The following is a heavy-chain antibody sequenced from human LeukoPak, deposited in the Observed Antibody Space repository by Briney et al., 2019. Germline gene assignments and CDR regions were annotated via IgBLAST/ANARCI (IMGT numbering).Heavy chain of an antibody. CDR1: GYTFTSYG. J-gene: IGHJ4*02. D-gene: IGHD3-10*01. CDR3: ARDLGRITMVQGVIPGIDY. CDR2: ISAYNGNT. V-gene: IGHV1-18*01. Sequence: GASVKVSCKASGYTFTSYGISWVRQAPGQGLEWMGWISAYNGNTNYAQKLRGRVTMTTDTSTSTAYMELRSLRSDDTAVYYCARDLGRITMVQGVIPGIDYWGQGTLVTVSS.